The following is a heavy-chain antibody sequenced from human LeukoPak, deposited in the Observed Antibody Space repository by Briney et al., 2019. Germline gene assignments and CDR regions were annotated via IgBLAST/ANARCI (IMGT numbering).Heavy chain of an antibody. Sequence: GESLKISCKGSGYSFTSYWIGWVRLMPGKGLEWMGIIYPGDSDTRYSPSFQGQVTISADKSISTAYLQWSSLKASDTAMYYCARDIAVAGTTYYGMDVWGKGTTVTVSS. J-gene: IGHJ6*04. CDR3: ARDIAVAGTTYYGMDV. CDR1: GYSFTSYW. V-gene: IGHV5-51*01. D-gene: IGHD6-19*01. CDR2: IYPGDSDT.